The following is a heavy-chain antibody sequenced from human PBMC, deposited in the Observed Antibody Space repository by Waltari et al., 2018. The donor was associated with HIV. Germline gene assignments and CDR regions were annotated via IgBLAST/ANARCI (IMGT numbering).Heavy chain of an antibody. CDR3: AREYYFDSSGYNSGFDY. V-gene: IGHV3-30*01. D-gene: IGHD3-22*01. Sequence: QVQLVESGGGVVQPGRSLRLSCAASGFTFSTYVMHLVRQAPGKGLEWVADISPDGSDKYHADSVKGRFTISRDNSKNTLYLQMNSLRAEDTAVYFCAREYYFDSSGYNSGFDYWGQGTLVTVSS. CDR1: GFTFSTYV. CDR2: ISPDGSDK. J-gene: IGHJ4*02.